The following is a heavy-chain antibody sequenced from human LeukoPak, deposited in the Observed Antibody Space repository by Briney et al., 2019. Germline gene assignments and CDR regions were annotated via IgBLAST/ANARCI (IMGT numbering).Heavy chain of an antibody. J-gene: IGHJ4*02. CDR3: ARDYYDSSGYYSPDY. Sequence: GGSLRLSCAASGFTFSSYSMNWVRQAPGKGLEWVSSISSSSSYIYYADSVKGRFTISRDNAKNSLYLQMNSLRAEDTAVYYCARDYYDSSGYYSPDYWGLGTLVTVSS. CDR1: GFTFSSYS. CDR2: ISSSSSYI. D-gene: IGHD3-22*01. V-gene: IGHV3-21*01.